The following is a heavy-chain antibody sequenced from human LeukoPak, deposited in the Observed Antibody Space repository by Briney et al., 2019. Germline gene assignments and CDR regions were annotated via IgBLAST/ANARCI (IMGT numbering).Heavy chain of an antibody. CDR1: EYSFPNYW. Sequence: PGESLKISCKGSEYSFPNYWIAWARQMPGKGLEWMGIIHPSDSDTRYSPSFQGQVTISADNSISTAYLHWTSLKASDTAMYYCARQDGYALFYFDKWGQGTLVTVSS. CDR2: IHPSDSDT. D-gene: IGHD5-24*01. J-gene: IGHJ4*02. CDR3: ARQDGYALFYFDK. V-gene: IGHV5-51*01.